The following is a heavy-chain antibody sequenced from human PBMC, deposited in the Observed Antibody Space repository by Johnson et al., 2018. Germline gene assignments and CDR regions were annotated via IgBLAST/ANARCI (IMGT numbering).Heavy chain of an antibody. CDR2: IWYDASNE. CDR3: GRERGYYDYYGMDV. CDR1: GFTFSTYG. J-gene: IGHJ6*02. V-gene: IGHV3-33*01. D-gene: IGHD3-10*01. Sequence: QVQLVESGGGVVQPGRSLRLSCAASGFTFSTYGMHWVRQAPGKGLEWVAVIWYDASNEFYADSVKGRFTISRDNSKNTLYLQMSSLRADDTAVYYCGRERGYYDYYGMDVWGHGTTVTVSS.